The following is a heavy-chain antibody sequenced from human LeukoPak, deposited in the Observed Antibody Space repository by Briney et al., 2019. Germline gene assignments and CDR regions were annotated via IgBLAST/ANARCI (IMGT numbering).Heavy chain of an antibody. V-gene: IGHV3-21*01. J-gene: IGHJ4*02. D-gene: IGHD3-3*01. CDR1: X. CDR3: ARESADDFWSGYYSYFDY. Sequence: XMNXVXQAXXXXLXWVSXXSSSSSYIYYADSVKGRFTISRDNAKNSLYLQMNSLRAEDTAVYYCARESADDFWSGYYSYFDYWGQGTLVTVSS. CDR2: XSSSSSYI.